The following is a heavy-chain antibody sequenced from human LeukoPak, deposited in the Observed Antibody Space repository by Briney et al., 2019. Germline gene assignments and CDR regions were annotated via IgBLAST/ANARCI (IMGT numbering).Heavy chain of an antibody. V-gene: IGHV4-38-2*02. CDR2: IYHSGST. CDR3: ARYIVSYPHDAFDI. Sequence: SETLSLTCTVSGYSISSGYYWGWIRQPPGKGLEWIGSIYHSGSTYYNPSLKSRVTISVDTSKNQFSLKLSPVTAADTAFYYCARYIVSYPHDAFDIWGQGTMVTVSS. J-gene: IGHJ3*02. D-gene: IGHD1-26*01. CDR1: GYSISSGYY.